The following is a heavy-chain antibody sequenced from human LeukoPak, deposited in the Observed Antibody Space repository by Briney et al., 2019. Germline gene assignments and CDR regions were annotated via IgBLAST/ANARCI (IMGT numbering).Heavy chain of an antibody. CDR2: MYYSGST. CDR1: GGSISSDSFY. Sequence: PSETLSLTCSVSGGSISSDSFYWGWIRQPPGKGLEWIGSMYYSGSTYYNPSLKSRVTISVDTSKNQFSLKLSSVTAAGTAVYYCARWTKNYFDYWGQGTLVTVSS. J-gene: IGHJ4*02. CDR3: ARWTKNYFDY. V-gene: IGHV4-39*01. D-gene: IGHD3/OR15-3a*01.